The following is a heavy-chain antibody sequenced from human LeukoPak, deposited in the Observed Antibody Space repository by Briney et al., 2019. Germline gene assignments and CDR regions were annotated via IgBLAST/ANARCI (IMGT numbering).Heavy chain of an antibody. CDR2: IIPIFGTA. CDR3: ARGKSVNPLSLDY. J-gene: IGHJ4*02. CDR1: GYTFTSYA. Sequence: SVKVSCKASGYTFTSYAMNWVRQAPGQGLEWMGGIIPIFGTANYAQKFQGRVTITADESTSTAYMELSSLRSEDTAVYYCARGKSVNPLSLDYWGQGTLVTVSS. D-gene: IGHD1-14*01. V-gene: IGHV1-69*13.